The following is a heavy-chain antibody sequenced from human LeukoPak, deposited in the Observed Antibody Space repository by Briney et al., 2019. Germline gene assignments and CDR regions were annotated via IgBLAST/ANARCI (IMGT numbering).Heavy chain of an antibody. CDR2: IKQDGSEK. Sequence: GGSLRLSCAASGFTFSSYWMSWVRQAPGKGLEWVANIKQDGSEKYYVDSVKGRFTISRDNAKNSLYLQMNSLRAEDTAVYYCARILVRFLVYGMDVWGQWTTVTVSS. D-gene: IGHD3-3*01. CDR3: ARILVRFLVYGMDV. J-gene: IGHJ6*02. CDR1: GFTFSSYW. V-gene: IGHV3-7*03.